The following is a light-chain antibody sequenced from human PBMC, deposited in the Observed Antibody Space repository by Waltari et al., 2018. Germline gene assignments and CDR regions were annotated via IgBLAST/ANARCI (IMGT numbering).Light chain of an antibody. Sequence: QSALTQPASVSGSPGQSITISCTGTSSDVGFYNYVSWYQQHPGKAPTLMIYDVSERPSGGANRFSGSKSGNTASLTISGLQAEDEADYYCNSYAGSSSWVFGGGTKLTVL. CDR1: SSDVGFYNY. V-gene: IGLV2-14*01. CDR3: NSYAGSSSWV. CDR2: DVS. J-gene: IGLJ3*02.